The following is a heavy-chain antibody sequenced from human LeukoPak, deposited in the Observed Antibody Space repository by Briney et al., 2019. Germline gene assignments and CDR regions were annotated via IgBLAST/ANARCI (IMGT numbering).Heavy chain of an antibody. D-gene: IGHD6-19*01. J-gene: IGHJ4*02. V-gene: IGHV4-38-2*02. CDR1: GGSISGYH. CDR2: IYHSGST. Sequence: PSETLSLTCNVSGGSISGYHWGWIRQPPGKGLEWIGSIYHSGSTYYNPSLKSRVTISVDTSKNQFSLKLSSVTAADTAVYYCARVWAHIAVALNWGQGTLVTVSS. CDR3: ARVWAHIAVALN.